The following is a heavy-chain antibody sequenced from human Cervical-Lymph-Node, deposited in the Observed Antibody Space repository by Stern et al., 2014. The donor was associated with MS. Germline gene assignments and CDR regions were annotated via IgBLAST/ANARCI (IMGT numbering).Heavy chain of an antibody. CDR3: ARGVTYCGGDCYGWYFDL. V-gene: IGHV3-64*01. J-gene: IGHJ2*01. Sequence: VQLVESGGGLVQPGGSLRLSCAASGFTFSSYAMYWVRQAPGQGLEYVSVISRNGGSTYYANSVKGRFTISRDNSKNTLYLHMGSLRVEDMAVYYCARGVTYCGGDCYGWYFDLWGRGTLVTVSS. CDR2: ISRNGGST. CDR1: GFTFSSYA. D-gene: IGHD2-21*02.